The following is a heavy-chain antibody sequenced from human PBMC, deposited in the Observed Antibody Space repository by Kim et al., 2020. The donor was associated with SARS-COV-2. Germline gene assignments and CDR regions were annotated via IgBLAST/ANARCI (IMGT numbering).Heavy chain of an antibody. D-gene: IGHD5-12*01. CDR3: ARDHLDGYNI. Sequence: GNTDYADSLRGRLTIFRDSSRNTWYLQMNSLRAEDTAVYFCARDHLDGYNIWGQGTLVTVSS. CDR2: GNT. V-gene: IGHV3-53*01. J-gene: IGHJ4*02.